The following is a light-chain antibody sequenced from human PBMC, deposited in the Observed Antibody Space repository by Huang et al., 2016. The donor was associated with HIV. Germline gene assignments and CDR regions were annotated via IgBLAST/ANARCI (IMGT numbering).Light chain of an antibody. J-gene: IGKJ4*01. CDR1: QSVCNY. V-gene: IGKV3-11*01. CDR2: DTS. Sequence: IVLTQSPATLSWYPGERVTLSCRSSQSVCNYIACYQQHPGQSPKLLIYDTSTRATGTPVRFSGSGSGTDFTLTISSLESEDFAVYYCQQRSSGVTFGGGTKV. CDR3: QQRSSGVT.